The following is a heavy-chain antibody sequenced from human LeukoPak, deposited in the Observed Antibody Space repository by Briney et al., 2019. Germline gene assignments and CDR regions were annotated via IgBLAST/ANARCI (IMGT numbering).Heavy chain of an antibody. CDR3: ASYTYASGGDY. J-gene: IGHJ4*02. CDR2: VYHSGET. Sequence: SETLSLTCAVYGGSFSGYYWSWIRQPPGKGLEWIGSVYHSGETYYNPSLNSRVTISVDRSKNQFSLKLSSVTAADTAVYYCASYTYASGGDYWGQGTLVTVSS. V-gene: IGHV4-34*01. CDR1: GGSFSGYY. D-gene: IGHD3-10*01.